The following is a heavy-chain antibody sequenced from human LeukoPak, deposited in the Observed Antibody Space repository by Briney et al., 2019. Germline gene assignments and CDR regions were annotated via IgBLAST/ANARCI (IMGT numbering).Heavy chain of an antibody. V-gene: IGHV4-34*01. Sequence: SGTLSLTCAVYGGSFSGYYWSWIRQPPGKGLEWIGEINHSGSTNYNPSLKSRVTISVDTSKNQFSLELSSVTAADTAVYYCARDGYGSGSEFDAFDIWGQGTMVTVSS. D-gene: IGHD3-10*01. J-gene: IGHJ3*02. CDR1: GGSFSGYY. CDR3: ARDGYGSGSEFDAFDI. CDR2: INHSGST.